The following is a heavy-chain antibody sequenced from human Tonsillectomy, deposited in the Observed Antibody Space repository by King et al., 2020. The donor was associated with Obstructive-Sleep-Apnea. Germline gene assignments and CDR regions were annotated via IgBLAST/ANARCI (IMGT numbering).Heavy chain of an antibody. Sequence: VQLQESGPGLVKPSETLSLTCTGSGGSISSYDCSWIRQPPGKGMEWIGYIYYRWSTNYNPSLKSRITISIDTSKNQFSLKLSSVTAADTAVYYCARQRITMVRGLSRTSVFDYWGQGTLVTVSS. V-gene: IGHV4-59*08. J-gene: IGHJ4*02. CDR1: GGSISSYD. D-gene: IGHD3-10*01. CDR3: ARQRITMVRGLSRTSVFDY. CDR2: IYYRWST.